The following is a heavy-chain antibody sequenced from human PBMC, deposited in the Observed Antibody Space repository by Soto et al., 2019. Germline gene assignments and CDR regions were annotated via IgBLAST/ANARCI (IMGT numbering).Heavy chain of an antibody. CDR1: GFIFSSYW. CDR2: INSDGSST. J-gene: IGHJ6*02. Sequence: EVQLVESGGGLVQPGGSLRLSCAASGFIFSSYWMHWVRQAPGKGLVWVSRINSDGSSTSYADSVKGRFTISRDNAKNTLYLQMNSLRAEDTAVYYCARDLSWYDFWSGYNYYGMDVWGQGTTVTVSS. V-gene: IGHV3-74*01. D-gene: IGHD3-3*01. CDR3: ARDLSWYDFWSGYNYYGMDV.